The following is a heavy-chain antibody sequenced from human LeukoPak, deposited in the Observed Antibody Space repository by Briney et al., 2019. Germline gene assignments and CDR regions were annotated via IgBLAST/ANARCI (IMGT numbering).Heavy chain of an antibody. Sequence: GGSLRLSCVASGFTFSNYAMAWVRQAPGRGLEWVAAITGSGPTTFYGDSLKGHFTISRDNSNNLVFLEMSSLTLDDAGVYFCAKGYGGSYSADLYYFDYWGQGTLVTVSS. CDR2: ITGSGPTT. CDR1: GFTFSNYA. J-gene: IGHJ4*02. CDR3: AKGYGGSYSADLYYFDY. V-gene: IGHV3-23*01. D-gene: IGHD1-26*01.